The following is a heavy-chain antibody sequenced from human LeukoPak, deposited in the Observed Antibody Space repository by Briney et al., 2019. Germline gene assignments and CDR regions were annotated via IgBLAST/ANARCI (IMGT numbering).Heavy chain of an antibody. D-gene: IGHD6-13*01. V-gene: IGHV1-2*02. CDR1: GYTFTSNY. CDR2: MSPNSGGT. CDR3: ARYPPGYSSSWTFDY. J-gene: IGHJ4*02. Sequence: TSVKVSCKSSGYTFTSNYMHWVRHAHAQGQEWKGWMSPNSGGTNYAQKFQGRVPMTRDTSISTAYMELSRLRSDDTAVDYCARYPPGYSSSWTFDYWGQGTLVTVSS.